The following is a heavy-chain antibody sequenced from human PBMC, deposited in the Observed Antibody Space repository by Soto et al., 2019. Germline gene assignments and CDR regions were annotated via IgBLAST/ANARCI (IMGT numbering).Heavy chain of an antibody. Sequence: ASVKVSCKVSGYTLTELSMHWVRQAPGKGLEWMGGFDPEDGETIYAQKFQGRVTMTEDTSTDTAYMELSSLRSEGTAVYYCARGWHFIAVAGLTYYYYGMDVWGQGTTVTVSS. V-gene: IGHV1-24*01. CDR1: GYTLTELS. CDR2: FDPEDGET. CDR3: ARGWHFIAVAGLTYYYYGMDV. J-gene: IGHJ6*02. D-gene: IGHD6-19*01.